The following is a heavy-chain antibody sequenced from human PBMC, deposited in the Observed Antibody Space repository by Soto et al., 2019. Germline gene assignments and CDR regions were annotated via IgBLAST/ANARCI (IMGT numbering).Heavy chain of an antibody. V-gene: IGHV3-33*01. CDR3: ARDMEGHDY. Sequence: GXSLRLSRAASGFTFSSYGMHCVRQAPCKGLEWVAVIWYDGSNKYYADSVKGRFTISRDNSKNTLYLQMNSLRAEDTAVYYCARDMEGHDYWGQGTLVTVSS. J-gene: IGHJ4*02. CDR2: IWYDGSNK. D-gene: IGHD1-1*01. CDR1: GFTFSSYG.